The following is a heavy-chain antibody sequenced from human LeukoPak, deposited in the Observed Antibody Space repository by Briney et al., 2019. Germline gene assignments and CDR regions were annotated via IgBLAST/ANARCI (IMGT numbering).Heavy chain of an antibody. CDR2: IYPGDSDT. Sequence: GESLQISCSGSGYSFTSYWIGWVRQMPGKGLVWMGVIYPGDSDTRYSPSFQGQVTISADKSISTAYLQWSSLNASDTAMYYCAREFSTPDDYWGQGTQVTVSS. CDR1: GYSFTSYW. CDR3: AREFSTPDDY. V-gene: IGHV5-51*01. J-gene: IGHJ4*02. D-gene: IGHD2-2*01.